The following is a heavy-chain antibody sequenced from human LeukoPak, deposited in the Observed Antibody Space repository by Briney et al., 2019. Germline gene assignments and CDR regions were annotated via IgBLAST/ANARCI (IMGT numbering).Heavy chain of an antibody. Sequence: GGSLRLSCAASGFTFSSYAMHWVRQAPGKGLEWVAVISYDGSNKYYADSVKGRFTISRDNSKNTLYLQMNSLRAEDTAVYYCARVGLVAAVFDYWGQGTLVTVSS. CDR3: ARVGLVAAVFDY. D-gene: IGHD2-15*01. CDR2: ISYDGSNK. CDR1: GFTFSSYA. V-gene: IGHV3-30*04. J-gene: IGHJ4*02.